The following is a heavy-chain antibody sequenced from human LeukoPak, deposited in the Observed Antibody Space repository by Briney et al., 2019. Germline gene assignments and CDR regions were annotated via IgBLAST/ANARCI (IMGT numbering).Heavy chain of an antibody. V-gene: IGHV3-23*01. Sequence: PGRSLRLSCAASGYTFSSYAMSWVHQAPGKGLEWVSAISGSGGSTYYADSVKGRFTISRDNSKNTLYLQMNSLRAEDTAVYYCAKSITNLDAFDIWGQGTMVTVSS. CDR1: GYTFSSYA. CDR3: AKSITNLDAFDI. J-gene: IGHJ3*02. CDR2: ISGSGGST. D-gene: IGHD1-20*01.